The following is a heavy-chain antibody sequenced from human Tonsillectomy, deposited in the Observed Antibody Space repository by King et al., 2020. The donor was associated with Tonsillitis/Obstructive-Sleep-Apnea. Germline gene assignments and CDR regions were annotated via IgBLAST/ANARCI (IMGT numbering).Heavy chain of an antibody. Sequence: VQLVEAGGGLVQPGGSLRLSCAASGFTVSSNYMSWVRQAPGKGLEWVSVIYSGGRTYYADSVKGRFTISRDNSKNTLYLQMNSLRAEDTAVYYCARGGAVASKATNWGQGTLVTVSS. V-gene: IGHV3-66*01. D-gene: IGHD6-19*01. CDR3: ARGGAVASKATN. J-gene: IGHJ4*02. CDR1: GFTVSSNY. CDR2: IYSGGRT.